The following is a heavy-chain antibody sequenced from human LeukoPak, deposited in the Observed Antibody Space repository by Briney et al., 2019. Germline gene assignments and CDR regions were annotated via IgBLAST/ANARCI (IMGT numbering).Heavy chain of an antibody. V-gene: IGHV1-8*02. CDR1: GYTFTGYY. Sequence: GASVKVSCKASGYTFTGYYMHWVRQATGQGLEWMGWMNPNSGNTGYAQKFQGRVTMTRNTSISTAYMELSSLRSEDTAVYYCARGTAIAAAGANWGQGTLVTVSS. J-gene: IGHJ4*02. CDR2: MNPNSGNT. D-gene: IGHD6-13*01. CDR3: ARGTAIAAAGAN.